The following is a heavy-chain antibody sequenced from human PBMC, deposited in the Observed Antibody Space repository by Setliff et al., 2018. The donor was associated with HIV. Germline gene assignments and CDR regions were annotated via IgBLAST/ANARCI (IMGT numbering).Heavy chain of an antibody. J-gene: IGHJ6*03. D-gene: IGHD1-26*01. CDR2: IFYSGST. Sequence: SETLSLTCTVSGGSISSSGYYWGWIRQPPGKGLEWIGSIFYSGSTYYNPSLKSRVTISVDTSKNQFSLNLNSVTAADTAVYYCARGIGPLPNWENFYYSMDVWGKGTTVTVSS. CDR3: ARGIGPLPNWENFYYSMDV. CDR1: GGSISSSGYY. V-gene: IGHV4-39*01.